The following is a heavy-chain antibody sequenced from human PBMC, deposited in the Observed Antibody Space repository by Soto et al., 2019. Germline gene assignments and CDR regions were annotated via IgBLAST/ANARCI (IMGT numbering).Heavy chain of an antibody. J-gene: IGHJ6*02. CDR3: AKDTATAITSYYFYGMVV. V-gene: IGHV3-30*18. CDR1: GFIFSTYG. CDR2: ISFDGRNK. Sequence: QVQLVESGGGVVQPGRSLRLSCAASGFIFSTYGMHWVRQAPGKGLEWVAVISFDGRNKYYADSVRGRFTISRDNSKNTLHLQMNSLRGEDTAVYYCAKDTATAITSYYFYGMVVWGQGTTVTVSS. D-gene: IGHD5-12*01.